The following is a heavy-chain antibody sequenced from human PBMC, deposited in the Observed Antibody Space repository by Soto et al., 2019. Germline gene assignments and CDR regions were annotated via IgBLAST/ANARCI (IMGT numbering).Heavy chain of an antibody. Sequence: EVQVLESGGGFVQPGESLRLSCVASGFTFSLSAMSWVRQAPGRGLEWVSSISGGGGSTEYTDSVKGRFTISRDNSKDTVHLQMNSLRAEDTAVYYCAKGPEYDILTGCDYWGQGALVTVSS. CDR3: AKGPEYDILTGCDY. CDR1: GFTFSLSA. CDR2: ISGGGGST. D-gene: IGHD3-9*01. V-gene: IGHV3-23*01. J-gene: IGHJ4*02.